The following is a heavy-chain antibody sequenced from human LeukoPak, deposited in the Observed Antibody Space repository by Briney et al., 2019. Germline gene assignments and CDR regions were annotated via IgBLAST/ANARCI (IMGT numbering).Heavy chain of an antibody. D-gene: IGHD3-10*01. CDR3: ARVNDMVRGVPSDY. J-gene: IGHJ4*02. V-gene: IGHV3-20*04. CDR2: INWNGGST. Sequence: PGGSLRLSCAASGFTFDDYGMSWVRQAPGKGLEWVSGINWNGGSTGYADSVKGRFTISRDNAKNSLYLQMNSLRAEDTALYYCARVNDMVRGVPSDYWGQGTLVTVSS. CDR1: GFTFDDYG.